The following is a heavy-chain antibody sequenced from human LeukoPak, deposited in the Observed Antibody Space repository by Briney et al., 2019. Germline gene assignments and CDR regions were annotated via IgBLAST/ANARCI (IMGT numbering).Heavy chain of an antibody. CDR3: AKDRSHSWTFDY. CDR2: ISYEGSNK. V-gene: IGHV3-30*18. Sequence: TGGSLTLSCAASGFTFRRYGMHWVRSAPGKGREGVAIISYEGSNKYYADSVKGRLTISRDNSKNTLYLQMNSLRAEDTAVYYCAKDRSHSWTFDYWGQGTLVTVSS. CDR1: GFTFRRYG. J-gene: IGHJ4*02. D-gene: IGHD6-13*01.